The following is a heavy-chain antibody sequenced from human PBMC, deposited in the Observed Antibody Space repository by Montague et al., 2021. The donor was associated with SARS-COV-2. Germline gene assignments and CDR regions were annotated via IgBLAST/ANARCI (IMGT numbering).Heavy chain of an antibody. Sequence: TLSLTCTVSGGSISSGNYYWSWIRQPAGKGLEWIGRIYTSGSTNYNPSLKSRVTVSADTTKNPFSLKLSSMTAAATAVYYGEKEVGRYYDWRPASWGQGTLVTVSS. D-gene: IGHD1-26*01. CDR2: IYTSGST. CDR3: EKEVGRYYDWRPAS. CDR1: GGSISSGNYY. V-gene: IGHV4-61*02. J-gene: IGHJ5*02.